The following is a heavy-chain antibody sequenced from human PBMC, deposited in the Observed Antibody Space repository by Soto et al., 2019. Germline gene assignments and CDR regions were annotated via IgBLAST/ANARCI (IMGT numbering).Heavy chain of an antibody. J-gene: IGHJ4*02. D-gene: IGHD3-10*01. CDR2: IYSSGST. Sequence: SETLSLTCTVSGGSISSGGYYWSWIRQHPGKGLEWIGYIYSSGSTYYNPSLKSRVTISVDTSKNQFSLKLSSVTAADTAVYYCARGLRITMVRGEPGFDYWGQGTLVTVSS. CDR1: GGSISSGGYY. CDR3: ARGLRITMVRGEPGFDY. V-gene: IGHV4-31*03.